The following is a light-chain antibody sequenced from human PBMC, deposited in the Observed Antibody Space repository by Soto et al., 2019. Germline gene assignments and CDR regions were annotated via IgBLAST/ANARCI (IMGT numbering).Light chain of an antibody. J-gene: IGKJ4*01. CDR2: GAS. V-gene: IGKV3-15*01. CDR1: RNINRK. CDR3: QQYYDYPPLI. Sequence: EIVMTQSPATLSVSPGERATLSCRASRNINRKLAWYQQKPAQAPRLLISGASTRAPVIPARFSGSGSGTEFTLTISSLQSEDFAVYYCQQYYDYPPLIFGGGTKVEIK.